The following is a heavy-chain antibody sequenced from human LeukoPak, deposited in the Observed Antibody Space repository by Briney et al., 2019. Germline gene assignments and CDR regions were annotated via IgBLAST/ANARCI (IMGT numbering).Heavy chain of an antibody. Sequence: PSETLSLTCTVSGVSVTSSAYYWSWIRQPAGKGLEWIGRIYTSGSTNYNPSLKSRVTMSVDTSKNQFSLKLSSVTAADTAVYYCARGPYYYDSSGYYRDYFDYWGQGTLVTVSS. CDR2: IYTSGST. J-gene: IGHJ4*02. V-gene: IGHV4-61*02. CDR3: ARGPYYYDSSGYYRDYFDY. D-gene: IGHD3-22*01. CDR1: GVSVTSSAYY.